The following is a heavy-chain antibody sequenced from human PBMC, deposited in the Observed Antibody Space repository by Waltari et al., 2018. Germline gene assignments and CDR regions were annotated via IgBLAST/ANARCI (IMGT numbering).Heavy chain of an antibody. CDR2: IKSKTDGGTT. V-gene: IGHV3-15*01. CDR1: GFTFSNAW. Sequence: EVQLVESGGGLVKPGGSLRLSCAASGFTFSNAWMSWVRQAPGKGLEWVGRIKSKTDGGTTDYAAPVKGRYTISRDDSKNTLYLQMNSLKTEDTAVYYCTSITIFGVVIIPSDYWGQGTLVTVSS. J-gene: IGHJ4*02. D-gene: IGHD3-3*01. CDR3: TSITIFGVVIIPSDY.